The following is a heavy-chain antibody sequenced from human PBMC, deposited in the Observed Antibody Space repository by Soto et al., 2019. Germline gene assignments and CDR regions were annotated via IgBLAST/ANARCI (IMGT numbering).Heavy chain of an antibody. CDR1: GFTFRSHG. Sequence: QVKLVESGGGVVQPGRSLRLSCAASGFTFRSHGMHWVRQAPGKGLEWVAVIWYDGSNKYYADSVKGRFTISRDNSKKTLSLQMNSLRAEDTAVYYCAREGYGGEWPFDYWGQGTLVTVSS. CDR2: IWYDGSNK. D-gene: IGHD2-21*01. V-gene: IGHV3-33*01. CDR3: AREGYGGEWPFDY. J-gene: IGHJ4*02.